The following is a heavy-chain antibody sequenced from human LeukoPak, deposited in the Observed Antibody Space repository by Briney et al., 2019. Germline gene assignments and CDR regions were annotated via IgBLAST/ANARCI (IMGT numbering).Heavy chain of an antibody. V-gene: IGHV3-53*01. CDR2: TYSGVST. CDR3: ARDRRYYDSSGYYFHWYFDL. CDR1: GFTVSSNY. D-gene: IGHD3-22*01. J-gene: IGHJ2*01. Sequence: GGSLRLSCAASGFTVSSNYMSWVRQAPGKGLEWVSDTYSGVSTYYADSVKGRFTISRDNSKNTLYLQMNSLRAEDTALYYCARDRRYYDSSGYYFHWYFDLWGRGTLVTVSS.